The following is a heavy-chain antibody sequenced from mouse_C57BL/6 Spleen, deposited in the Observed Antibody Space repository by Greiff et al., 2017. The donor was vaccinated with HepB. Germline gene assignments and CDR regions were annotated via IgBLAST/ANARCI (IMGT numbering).Heavy chain of an antibody. CDR3: ARDGNYGNYWFAY. Sequence: EVQRVESGGGLVKPGGSLKLSCAASGFTFSSYAMSWVRQTPEKRLEWVATISDGGSYTYYPDNVKGRFTISRDNAKNNLYLQMSHLKSEDTAMYYCARDGNYGNYWFAYWGQGTLVTVSA. CDR1: GFTFSSYA. CDR2: ISDGGSYT. D-gene: IGHD2-1*01. J-gene: IGHJ3*01. V-gene: IGHV5-4*01.